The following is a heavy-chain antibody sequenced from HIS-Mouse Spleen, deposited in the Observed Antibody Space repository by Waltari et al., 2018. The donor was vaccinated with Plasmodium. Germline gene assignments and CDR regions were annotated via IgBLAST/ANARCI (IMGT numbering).Heavy chain of an antibody. J-gene: IGHJ6*02. V-gene: IGHV1-2*02. Sequence: QVQLVQSGAEVTKPGASVKVSCKASGYTFTGYYTHWVRPAPGQGLEWMGWINPNSGGTNYAQKFQGRVTMTRDTSISTAYMELSRLRSDDTAVYYCARDTLHDYYYYYDMDVWGQGTTVTVSS. CDR2: INPNSGGT. CDR3: ARDTLHDYYYYYDMDV. CDR1: GYTFTGYY.